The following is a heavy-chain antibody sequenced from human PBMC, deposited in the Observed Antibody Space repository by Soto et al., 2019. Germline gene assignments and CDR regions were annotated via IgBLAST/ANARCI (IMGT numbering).Heavy chain of an antibody. CDR1: GFTFSSYA. D-gene: IGHD3-22*01. J-gene: IGHJ6*02. Sequence: GGSLRLSCAASGFTFSSYAMHWGRQAPGKGLEWVAVISYDGSNKYYADSVKGRFTISRDNSKNTLYLQMNSLRAEDTAAYYCARTPPYYDSSGYYYEHYYYGMDVWGQGTTVTVSS. CDR3: ARTPPYYDSSGYYYEHYYYGMDV. V-gene: IGHV3-30-3*01. CDR2: ISYDGSNK.